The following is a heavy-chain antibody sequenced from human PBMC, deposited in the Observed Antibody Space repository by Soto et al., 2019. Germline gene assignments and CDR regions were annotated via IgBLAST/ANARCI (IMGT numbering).Heavy chain of an antibody. Sequence: SETLSLTCTVSGGSISSGSYYWGWIRQPPGKGLEWIGSIYYSGSTYYNPSLKSRVTISVDTSKNQFSLKLSSVTAADTAVYYCATHYSSGYYTGRTYWGQGTMVTVSS. CDR2: IYYSGST. D-gene: IGHD3-22*01. CDR1: GGSISSGSYY. J-gene: IGHJ4*02. V-gene: IGHV4-39*01. CDR3: ATHYSSGYYTGRTY.